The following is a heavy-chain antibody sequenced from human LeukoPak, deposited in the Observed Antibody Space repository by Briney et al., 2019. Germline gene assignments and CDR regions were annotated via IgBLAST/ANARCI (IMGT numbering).Heavy chain of an antibody. CDR1: GFTFSSYG. J-gene: IGHJ4*02. D-gene: IGHD2-21*02. Sequence: GGSLRLSCAASGFTFSSYGMHWVRQAPGKGLEWVAVIWYDGSNKYYADSVRGRFTISRDNAKNSLHLQMNSLRAEDTAVYYCATDRDNSDWQKRFDSWGQGTLVTVSS. CDR3: ATDRDNSDWQKRFDS. CDR2: IWYDGSNK. V-gene: IGHV3-33*03.